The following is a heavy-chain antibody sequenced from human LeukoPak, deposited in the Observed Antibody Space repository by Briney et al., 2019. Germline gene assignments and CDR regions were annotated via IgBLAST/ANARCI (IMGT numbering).Heavy chain of an antibody. D-gene: IGHD6-19*01. CDR3: GRPYRSGWRLGFHI. CDR2: IYYSGST. CDR1: GGSISSHY. V-gene: IGHV4-59*08. Sequence: ETLSLTCTVSGGSISSHYWSWIRQPPGKGLEWIGCIYYSGSTNYNPSLKSRVTISVDTSKNQFSLKLSSVTAADTAVYYCGRPYRSGWRLGFHIWGQGTMVTVFS. J-gene: IGHJ3*02.